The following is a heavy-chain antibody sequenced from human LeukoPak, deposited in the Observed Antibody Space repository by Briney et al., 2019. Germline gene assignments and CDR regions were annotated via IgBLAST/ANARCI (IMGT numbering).Heavy chain of an antibody. CDR3: ARTSYYYDSSGYYSDY. Sequence: SETLSLTCTVSGGSISSDYWSWIRQPAGKGLEWIGRINTSGSTNYNPSLKSRVTISVDTSKNQFSLKLSSVTAADTAVYYCARTSYYYDSSGYYSDYWGQGTLVTVSS. CDR2: INTSGST. D-gene: IGHD3-22*01. V-gene: IGHV4-4*07. J-gene: IGHJ4*02. CDR1: GGSISSDY.